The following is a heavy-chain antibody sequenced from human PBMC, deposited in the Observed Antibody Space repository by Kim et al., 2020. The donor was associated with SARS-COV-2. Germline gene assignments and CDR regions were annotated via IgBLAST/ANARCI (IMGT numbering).Heavy chain of an antibody. Sequence: GGSLRLSCAASGFTFDDYAMHWVRQAPGKGLEWVSGISWNSGSIGYADSVKGRFTISRDNAKNSLYLQMNSLRAEDTALYYCAKGRPSGYDYVPYYYYYMDVWGKGTTVTVSS. CDR3: AKGRPSGYDYVPYYYYYMDV. J-gene: IGHJ6*03. V-gene: IGHV3-9*01. CDR1: GFTFDDYA. CDR2: ISWNSGSI. D-gene: IGHD5-12*01.